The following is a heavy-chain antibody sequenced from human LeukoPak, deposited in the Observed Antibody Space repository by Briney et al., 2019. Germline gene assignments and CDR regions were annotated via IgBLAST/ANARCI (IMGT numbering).Heavy chain of an antibody. CDR3: ASSSSGYYADY. J-gene: IGHJ4*02. CDR2: ISTSGDYI. Sequence: GGSLRLSCAASGFTFSSYSMNWVRQAPGKGLEWVSSISTSGDYIYYADSVKGRFTISRDNAKNSLHLRMNGVKAEETAVYYCASSSSGYYADYWGQGTLVTVSS. CDR1: GFTFSSYS. V-gene: IGHV3-21*01. D-gene: IGHD3-22*01.